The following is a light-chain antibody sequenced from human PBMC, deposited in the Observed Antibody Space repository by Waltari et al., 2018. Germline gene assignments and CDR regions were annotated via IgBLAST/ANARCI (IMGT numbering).Light chain of an antibody. J-gene: IGLJ2*01. CDR2: DVS. CDR3: SSYTSSTTLL. V-gene: IGLV2-14*03. CDR1: SSDVGGYNY. Sequence: QSALTQPASVSGSPGQSITISCTGTSSDVGGYNYVSWYQQHPDKAPQLMIYDVSNRPSGVSNRFSGSKSGNTASLTISGLQAEDEADYYCSSYTSSTTLLFGGGTKLTVL.